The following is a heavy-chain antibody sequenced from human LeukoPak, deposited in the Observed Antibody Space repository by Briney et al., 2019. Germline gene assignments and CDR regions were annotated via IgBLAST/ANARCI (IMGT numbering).Heavy chain of an antibody. J-gene: IGHJ4*02. CDR3: ARGTPSGWYGAVY. D-gene: IGHD6-19*01. CDR1: GYTLTELS. CDR2: FDPEDGET. Sequence: ASVKVSCKVSGYTLTELSMHWVRQAPGKGLEWMGGFDPEDGETIYAQKFQGRVTMTRDTSITTAYMELRSLTSVDTAVYYCARGTPSGWYGAVYWGQGSLVTVSS. V-gene: IGHV1-24*01.